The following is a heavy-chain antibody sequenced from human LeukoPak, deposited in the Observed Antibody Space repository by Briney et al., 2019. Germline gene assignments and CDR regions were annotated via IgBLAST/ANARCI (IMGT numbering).Heavy chain of an antibody. CDR1: GFTFSHAW. J-gene: IGHJ4*02. V-gene: IGHV3-15*01. D-gene: IGHD3-9*01. CDR2: IKSKTDGGTT. Sequence: KSGVSLRLSCAASGFTFSHAWMSWVRPAQGNGLEWVGSIKSKTDGGTTDYAAPVKGRFTISRDDSKNTLYLQMNSLKMEDSAVYYCATDYLYDILTGSKYWGQGTLVTVSS. CDR3: ATDYLYDILTGSKY.